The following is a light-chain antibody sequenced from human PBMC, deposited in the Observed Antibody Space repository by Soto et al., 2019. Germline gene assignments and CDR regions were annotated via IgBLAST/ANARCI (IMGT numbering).Light chain of an antibody. CDR2: EVS. Sequence: QSALTQPPSASGSPGQSVTISCTGTSSDVGGYNYVSWYQQHPGKAPKLMIYEVSKQPSGVPDRFSGSKSGNTASLTVSGLQAEDEADYYCSSYAGSTAVVFGGGTKLTVL. V-gene: IGLV2-8*01. J-gene: IGLJ2*01. CDR3: SSYAGSTAVV. CDR1: SSDVGGYNY.